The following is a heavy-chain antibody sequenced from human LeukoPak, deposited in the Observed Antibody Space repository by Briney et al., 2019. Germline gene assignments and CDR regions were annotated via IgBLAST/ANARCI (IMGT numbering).Heavy chain of an antibody. CDR1: GGSISSYY. CDR2: LSKSGNT. J-gene: IGHJ3*02. V-gene: IGHV4-59*01. CDR3: ARDMFALGAFDI. Sequence: SETLSLTCTVSGGSISSYYWSWIRLPPGKGLEWIGYLSKSGNTNYNPSLKSRVTISVDTSKNQFSLKLSSVTAADTAVYYCARDMFALGAFDIWGQGTMVTVSS. D-gene: IGHD3-10*02.